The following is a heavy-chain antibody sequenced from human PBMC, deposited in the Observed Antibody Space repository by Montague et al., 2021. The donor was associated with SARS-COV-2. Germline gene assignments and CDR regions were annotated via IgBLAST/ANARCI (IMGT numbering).Heavy chain of an antibody. Sequence: SETLSLTCTVSGGSISSSSYYWGWIRQPPGKGLEWIGSIYYSGSTYYNPSLKNRVTISVDTSKNQFSLKLSSVTAADTAVYYCARNPADYYGSGSYPTWENWFDPWGQGTLVTVSS. CDR1: GGSISSSSYY. CDR3: ARNPADYYGSGSYPTWENWFDP. V-gene: IGHV4-39*01. J-gene: IGHJ5*02. D-gene: IGHD3-10*01. CDR2: IYYSGST.